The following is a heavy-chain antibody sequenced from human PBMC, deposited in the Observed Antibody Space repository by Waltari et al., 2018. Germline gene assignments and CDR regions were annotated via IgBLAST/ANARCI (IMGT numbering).Heavy chain of an antibody. CDR1: GFTFTSHT. CDR2: FGGRGVST. Sequence: EVQLLESGGGLVEPGGSLRLSCAASGFTFTSHTMSSVCQAPGKGLEWVSGFGGRGVSTLYADSVKGRFTISRDNSKNTLYLEMNSLRAEDTALYFCVRDISIIAGSRSDNWFDPWGQGTLVTVSS. D-gene: IGHD3-3*02. V-gene: IGHV3-23*01. J-gene: IGHJ5*02. CDR3: VRDISIIAGSRSDNWFDP.